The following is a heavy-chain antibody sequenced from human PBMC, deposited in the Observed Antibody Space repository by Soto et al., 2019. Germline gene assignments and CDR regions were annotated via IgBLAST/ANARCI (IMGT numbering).Heavy chain of an antibody. J-gene: IGHJ4*02. V-gene: IGHV1-24*01. CDR3: ATAYGSGSYYFLWGFDY. CDR2: FDPEDGET. CDR1: GYTLTELS. D-gene: IGHD3-10*01. Sequence: ASVKVSCKVSGYTLTELSMHWVRQAPGKGLEWMGGFDPEDGETIYAQKFQGRVTMTEDTSTDTAYMELSSLRSEDTAVYYCATAYGSGSYYFLWGFDYWGQGTLVTVSS.